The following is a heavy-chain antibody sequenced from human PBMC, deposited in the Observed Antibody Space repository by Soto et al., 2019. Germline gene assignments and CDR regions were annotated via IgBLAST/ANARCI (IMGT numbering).Heavy chain of an antibody. J-gene: IGHJ4*02. V-gene: IGHV4-30-4*01. Sequence: SETLSLTCTVSGGSISSGDYYWSWIRQPPGKGLEWIGYIYYSGSTYYNPSLKSRVTISVDTSKNQFSLKLSSVTAADTAVYYCARGWFSRDYYDSSSYYLDYRGQGTLLTVSS. CDR3: ARGWFSRDYYDSSSYYLDY. CDR1: GGSISSGDYY. D-gene: IGHD3-22*01. CDR2: IYYSGST.